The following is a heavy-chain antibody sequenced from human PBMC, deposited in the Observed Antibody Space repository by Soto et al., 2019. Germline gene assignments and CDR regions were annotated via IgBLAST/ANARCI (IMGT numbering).Heavy chain of an antibody. J-gene: IGHJ6*02. Sequence: SSETLSLTCTVSGGSISSGDYYWSWIRQPPGKGLEWIGYIYYSGSTYYNPSLKSRVTISVDTSKNQFSLKLSSVTAADTAVYYCAREGDLDTAMGNRTPHDMDVWGQGTTVKVSS. V-gene: IGHV4-30-4*01. CDR3: AREGDLDTAMGNRTPHDMDV. CDR1: GGSISSGDYY. D-gene: IGHD5-18*01. CDR2: IYYSGST.